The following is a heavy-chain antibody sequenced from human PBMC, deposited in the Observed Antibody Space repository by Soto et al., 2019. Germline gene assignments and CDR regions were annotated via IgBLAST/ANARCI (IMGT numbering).Heavy chain of an antibody. CDR2: IDYNGRA. V-gene: IGHV4-59*02. Sequence: QVQLQESGPGLVKPSETLPLTCSVSDGSVTGYCWSWIRQPPGKGLEWIGCIDYNGRAHYHPSLTSRFTMSLDTSNNHFPLKLSSVTTTDTAVYYCARGPDHSKVGYWGQETLVTVSS. D-gene: IGHD4-4*01. J-gene: IGHJ4*02. CDR3: ARGPDHSKVGY. CDR1: DGSVTGYC.